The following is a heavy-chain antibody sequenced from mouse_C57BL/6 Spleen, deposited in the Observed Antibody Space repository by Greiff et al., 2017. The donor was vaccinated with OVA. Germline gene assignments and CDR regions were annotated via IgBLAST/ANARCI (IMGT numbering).Heavy chain of an antibody. J-gene: IGHJ4*01. CDR1: GYTFTDYY. Sequence: EVQLQQSGPELVKPGASVKISCKASGYTFTDYYMNWVKQSHGKSLEWIGDINPNNGGTSYNQKFKGKATLTVDTSSSTAYMELRSLTSEDSAVYYCALYGSLYAMDYWGQGTSVTVSS. CDR3: ALYGSLYAMDY. D-gene: IGHD1-1*01. V-gene: IGHV1-26*01. CDR2: INPNNGGT.